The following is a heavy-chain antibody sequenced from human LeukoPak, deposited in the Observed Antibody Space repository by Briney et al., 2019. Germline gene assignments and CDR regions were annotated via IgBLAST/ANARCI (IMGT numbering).Heavy chain of an antibody. J-gene: IGHJ3*02. Sequence: ASVKVSCKASGYTFTGYYMHWVRQAPGQGLEWMGWINPNSGGTNYAQKFQGRVTMTRDTSISTAYMELSRLRSDDTAVYYCARALDRFDAFDIWGQGTMVTVSS. CDR1: GYTFTGYY. D-gene: IGHD3-10*01. CDR3: ARALDRFDAFDI. V-gene: IGHV1-2*02. CDR2: INPNSGGT.